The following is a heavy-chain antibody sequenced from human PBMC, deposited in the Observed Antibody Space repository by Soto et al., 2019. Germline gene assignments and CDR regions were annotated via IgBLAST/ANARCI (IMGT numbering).Heavy chain of an antibody. V-gene: IGHV3-53*01. CDR1: GFNVSSNY. J-gene: IGHJ6*02. D-gene: IGHD3-3*01. CDR3: ASRITIFGGGGMDV. CDR2: IYSGGST. Sequence: GGSLRLSCAASGFNVSSNYMSWVRQAPGKGLEWVSVIYSGGSTYYADSVKGRFTISRDNSKNTLYLQMNSLRAEDTAVYYCASRITIFGGGGMDVWGQGTTVTVSS.